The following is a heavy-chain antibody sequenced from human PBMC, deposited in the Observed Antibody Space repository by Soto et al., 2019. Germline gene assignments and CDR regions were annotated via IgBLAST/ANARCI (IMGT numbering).Heavy chain of an antibody. J-gene: IGHJ3*02. CDR2: ISYDGSNK. CDR1: GFTFSSYA. D-gene: IGHD6-13*01. Sequence: LRLSCAASGFTFSSYAMHWVRQAPGKGLEWVAVISYDGSNKYYADSVKGRFTISRDNSKNTLYLQMNSLRAEDTAVYYCARGESIAAAGTVAFDIWGQGTMVTVSS. V-gene: IGHV3-30-3*01. CDR3: ARGESIAAAGTVAFDI.